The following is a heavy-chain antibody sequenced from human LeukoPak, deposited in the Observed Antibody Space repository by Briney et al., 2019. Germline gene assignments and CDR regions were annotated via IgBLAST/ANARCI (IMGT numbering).Heavy chain of an antibody. J-gene: IGHJ4*02. CDR3: AIVVPTGTNLDY. Sequence: ASVKGSCKVSGYTLTELSMHWVRQAPGKGLEWMGGFDPEDGETIYAQKFQGRVTMTEDTSTDTAYMELSSLRSEDTAVYYCAIVVPTGTNLDYWGQGTLVTVSS. CDR1: GYTLTELS. D-gene: IGHD1-7*01. CDR2: FDPEDGET. V-gene: IGHV1-24*01.